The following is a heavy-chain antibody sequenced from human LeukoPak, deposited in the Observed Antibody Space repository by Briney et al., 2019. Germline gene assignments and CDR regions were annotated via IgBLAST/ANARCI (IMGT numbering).Heavy chain of an antibody. CDR3: ASSKSVAGAFDAFDI. J-gene: IGHJ3*02. CDR2: IYHSGST. V-gene: IGHV4-38-2*02. Sequence: SETLSLTCTVSGYSISSGYYWGWIRQPPGMGLEWIGSIYHSGSTYYNPSLKSRVTISVDTSKNQFSLKLSSVTAADTAVYYCASSKSVAGAFDAFDIWGQGTMVTVSS. D-gene: IGHD6-19*01. CDR1: GYSISSGYY.